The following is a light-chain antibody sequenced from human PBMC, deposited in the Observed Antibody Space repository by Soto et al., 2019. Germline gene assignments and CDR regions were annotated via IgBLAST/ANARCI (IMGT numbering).Light chain of an antibody. Sequence: QSALTQPASVSGSPGQSITISGAGTSSDIGGSNYVSWYQQHPGKAPKLMIYGVSNRPSGVSNRFSGSKSGNTASLTISGLQAEDEADYFCYSSRSSSSTFYVFGTGTKLTVL. J-gene: IGLJ1*01. CDR1: SSDIGGSNY. CDR2: GVS. CDR3: YSSRSSSSTFYV. V-gene: IGLV2-14*03.